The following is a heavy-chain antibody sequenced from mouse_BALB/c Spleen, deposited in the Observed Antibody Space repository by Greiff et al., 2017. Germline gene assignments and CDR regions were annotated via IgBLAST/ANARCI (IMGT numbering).Heavy chain of an antibody. V-gene: IGHV1S137*01. CDR1: GYTFTDYA. CDR2: ISTYYGDA. Sequence: QVQLQQSGAELVRPGVSVKISCKGSGYTFTDYAMHWVKQSHAKSLEWIGVISTYYGDASYNQKFKGKATMTVDKSSSTAYMELARLTSEDSAIYYCARKKMAMDYWGQGTSVTVSA. J-gene: IGHJ4*01. CDR3: ARKKMAMDY.